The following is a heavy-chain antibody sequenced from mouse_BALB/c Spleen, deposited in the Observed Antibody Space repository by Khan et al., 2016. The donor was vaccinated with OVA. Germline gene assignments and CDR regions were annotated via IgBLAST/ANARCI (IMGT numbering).Heavy chain of an antibody. J-gene: IGHJ3*01. CDR3: ARNPFAY. V-gene: IGHV1-52*01. CDR1: GYTFTSYW. CDR2: IDPYDSET. Sequence: QVQLQQPGTELVRSGTSVKLSCKASGYTFTSYWMNWIKQRPEQGLEWIGRIDPYDSETHYNQKFKDKAILTVDKSTNKANMQLSSLTSEDSAGYYCARNPFAYWGQGTLVTVSA.